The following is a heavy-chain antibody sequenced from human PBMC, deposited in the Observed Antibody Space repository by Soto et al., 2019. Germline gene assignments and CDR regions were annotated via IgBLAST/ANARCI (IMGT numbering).Heavy chain of an antibody. Sequence: ASVKVSCKASGGTFSSYAISWVRQAPGQGLEWMGGISAYNGNTNYAQKLQGRVTMTTDTSTSTAYMELGSLRSDDTAVYYCARDKLIRGVMSIYYYYYGMDVWGQGTTVTV. CDR2: ISAYNGNT. J-gene: IGHJ6*02. CDR3: ARDKLIRGVMSIYYYYYGMDV. D-gene: IGHD3-10*01. CDR1: GGTFSSYA. V-gene: IGHV1-18*01.